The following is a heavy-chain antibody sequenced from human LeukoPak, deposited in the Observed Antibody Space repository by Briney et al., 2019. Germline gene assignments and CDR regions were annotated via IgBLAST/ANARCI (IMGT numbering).Heavy chain of an antibody. CDR3: ARGRIITILHRGYYFDY. Sequence: PSETLFLTCAVYGGSFSAYYWSWIRQPPGKGLEWIGEINHSGSTNYNPSLKSRVTISVDTSKNQFSLTLSSVTAADTAVYYCARGRIITILHRGYYFDYWGQGTLVTVSS. J-gene: IGHJ4*02. CDR1: GGSFSAYY. V-gene: IGHV4-34*01. CDR2: INHSGST. D-gene: IGHD3-3*01.